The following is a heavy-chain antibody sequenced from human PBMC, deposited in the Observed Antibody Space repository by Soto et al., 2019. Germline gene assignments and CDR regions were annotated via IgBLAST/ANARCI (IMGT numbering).Heavy chain of an antibody. CDR3: ADDEDGDSDFDS. D-gene: IGHD3-10*01. J-gene: IGHJ4*02. CDR2: ISSSGRTI. CDR1: GFTFSDYG. V-gene: IGHV3-48*02. Sequence: EVQLVESGGGLVQPGGSLRLSCAASGFTFSDYGMNWILQAPGKGLEWLSYISSSGRTIYYAESIRGRFSISRDNAKNLVYLQMDSLRDEDTAVYFCADDEDGDSDFDSWGQGTLVTVSS.